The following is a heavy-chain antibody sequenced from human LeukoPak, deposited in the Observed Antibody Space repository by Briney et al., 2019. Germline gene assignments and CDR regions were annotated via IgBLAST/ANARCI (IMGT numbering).Heavy chain of an antibody. CDR2: ISAYNGNT. Sequence: GASVKVSCKASGYTFTSYGISWVRQAPGQGLEWMGWISAYNGNTNYAQKLRGRVTMTTDTSTSTAYMELRSLRSDDTAVYYCARDWGYYDSSGYYYPDAFDIWGQGTMVTVSS. D-gene: IGHD3-22*01. J-gene: IGHJ3*02. V-gene: IGHV1-18*01. CDR3: ARDWGYYDSSGYYYPDAFDI. CDR1: GYTFTSYG.